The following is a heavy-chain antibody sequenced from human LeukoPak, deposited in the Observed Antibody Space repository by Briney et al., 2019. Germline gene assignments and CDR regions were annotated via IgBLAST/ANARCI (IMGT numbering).Heavy chain of an antibody. V-gene: IGHV4-61*01. CDR3: ASLLATCYIDY. J-gene: IGHJ4*02. CDR1: GGSVDSGSYY. D-gene: IGHD3-16*02. Sequence: NPSETLSLPCSVSGGSVDSGSYYWSWIRQPPGKGLEWIGYTHYSGRTNYNPSLKSRVTISVDTSKNQFSLKVRSVTAADTAVYYCASLLATCYIDYWGQGTLVTVSS. CDR2: THYSGRT.